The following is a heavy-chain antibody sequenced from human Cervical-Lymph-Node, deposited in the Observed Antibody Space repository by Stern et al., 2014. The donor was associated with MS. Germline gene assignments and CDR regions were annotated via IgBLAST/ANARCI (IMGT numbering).Heavy chain of an antibody. CDR2: INTNTGNP. Sequence: QMQLVQSGSELKKPGASVKVSCKASGYPFTSYAMNWVRQAPGQGLEWMGWINTNTGNPTYAQAFTGRFVFSLDTSVSTAYLQINSLEAEDTAVYYCARDGGSAYCGDDCFDYWGQGTLVTVSS. CDR1: GYPFTSYA. CDR3: ARDGGSAYCGDDCFDY. J-gene: IGHJ4*02. V-gene: IGHV7-4-1*02. D-gene: IGHD2-21*01.